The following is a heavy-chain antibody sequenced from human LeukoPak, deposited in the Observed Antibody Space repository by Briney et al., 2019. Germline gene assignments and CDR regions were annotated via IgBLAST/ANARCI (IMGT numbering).Heavy chain of an antibody. CDR2: ISGSGGST. V-gene: IGHV3-23*01. D-gene: IGHD3-10*01. Sequence: GGSLRLSCAASGFTFSSCAMSWVRQAPGKGLEWVSAISGSGGSTYYADSVKGRFTISRDNSKNTLYLQMNSLRAEDTAVYYCAKDMVRGVIMNYFDYWGQGTLVTVSS. J-gene: IGHJ4*02. CDR1: GFTFSSCA. CDR3: AKDMVRGVIMNYFDY.